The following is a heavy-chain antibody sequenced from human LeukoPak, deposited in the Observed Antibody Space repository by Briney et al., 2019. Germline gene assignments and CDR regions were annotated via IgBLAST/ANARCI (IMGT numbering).Heavy chain of an antibody. J-gene: IGHJ4*02. CDR2: ISSSSSYI. D-gene: IGHD4-23*01. Sequence: GGSLRLSCAASGFTFSSYGMHWVRQAPGKGLEWVSSISSSSSYIYYADSVKGRFTISRDNAKNSLYLQMNILRAEDTAVYYCARESPYGGNSYDHWGQGTLVTVSS. V-gene: IGHV3-21*01. CDR3: ARESPYGGNSYDH. CDR1: GFTFSSYG.